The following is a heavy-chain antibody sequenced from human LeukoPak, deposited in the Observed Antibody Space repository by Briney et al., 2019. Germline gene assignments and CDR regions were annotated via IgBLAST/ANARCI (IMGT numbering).Heavy chain of an antibody. CDR3: ARDMGYQDDRFDY. CDR2: ISSSSSTM. J-gene: IGHJ4*02. V-gene: IGHV3-48*04. Sequence: GGSLRLSCAASGFTFSSYSMNWVRQAPGKGLEWVSYISSSSSTMYYADSVKGRFTISRDNAKNSLYLQMNSLRAEDTAVYYCARDMGYQDDRFDYWGQGTLVTVSS. CDR1: GFTFSSYS. D-gene: IGHD2-2*01.